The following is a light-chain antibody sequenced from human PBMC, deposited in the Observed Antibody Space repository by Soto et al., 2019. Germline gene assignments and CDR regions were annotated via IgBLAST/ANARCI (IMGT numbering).Light chain of an antibody. Sequence: QSALTQPPSVSGSPGQSVTISCTGTRSDVGAYNYVSWYQQHPGKAPQLMICDVSQRPSGVPDRFSGSKSGNTASLTISGLQAEDDADYFCCSYAGGYTHYVFGTGTKVTVL. V-gene: IGLV2-11*01. J-gene: IGLJ1*01. CDR1: RSDVGAYNY. CDR3: CSYAGGYTHYV. CDR2: DVS.